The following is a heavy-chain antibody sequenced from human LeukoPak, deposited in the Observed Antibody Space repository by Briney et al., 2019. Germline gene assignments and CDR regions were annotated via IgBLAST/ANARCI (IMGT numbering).Heavy chain of an antibody. CDR1: GYSISSGYY. CDR2: IYHSGST. CDR3: ARLPHSYDILTGYYPYFDY. V-gene: IGHV4-38-2*01. J-gene: IGHJ4*02. D-gene: IGHD3-9*01. Sequence: SETLSLTCAVSGYSISSGYYWGWIRQPPGKGLEWIGSIYHSGSTYYNPSLKSRATISVDTSKNQFSLKLSSVTAADTAVYYCARLPHSYDILTGYYPYFDYWGQGTLVTVSS.